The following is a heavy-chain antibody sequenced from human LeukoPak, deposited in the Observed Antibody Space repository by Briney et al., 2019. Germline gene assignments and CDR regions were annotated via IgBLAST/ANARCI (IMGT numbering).Heavy chain of an antibody. CDR3: ARVRYGGSYWVYYFDY. Sequence: ASVTVSCKASGYTFTSYGISWVRRAPGQGLEWMGWISAYNGNTNYAQKLQGRVTMTTDTSTSTAYMELRSLRSDDTAVYYCARVRYGGSYWVYYFDYWGQGTLVTVSS. V-gene: IGHV1-18*01. D-gene: IGHD1-26*01. J-gene: IGHJ4*02. CDR1: GYTFTSYG. CDR2: ISAYNGNT.